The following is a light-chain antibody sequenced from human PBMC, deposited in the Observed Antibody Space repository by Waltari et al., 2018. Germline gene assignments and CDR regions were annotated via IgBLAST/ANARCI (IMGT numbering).Light chain of an antibody. CDR2: DAS. CDR1: QSVGSY. CDR3: QQRSNWTPHT. Sequence: EIVLTQSPATLSLSPGDTATLPCRASQSVGSYLAWYQQRPGQPPRLLIYDASNRATGVPARFRGSVSGTDFTLTISSLEAEDFAVYYCQQRSNWTPHTFGQGARLEIK. J-gene: IGKJ2*01. V-gene: IGKV3-11*01.